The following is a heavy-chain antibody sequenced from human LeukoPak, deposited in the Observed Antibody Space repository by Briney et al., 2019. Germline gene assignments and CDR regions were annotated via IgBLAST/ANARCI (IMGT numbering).Heavy chain of an antibody. D-gene: IGHD3-22*01. CDR1: GFTFTSSA. Sequence: SVKVSCKASGFTFTSSAMQWVRQARGQRLEWIGWIVVGSGNTNYAQKFQERVTITRDMSTSTAYMALSSLRSEDTAVYYCAAAPLIHYYDSSGYPYWGQGTLVTVSS. CDR2: IVVGSGNT. V-gene: IGHV1-58*02. CDR3: AAAPLIHYYDSSGYPY. J-gene: IGHJ4*02.